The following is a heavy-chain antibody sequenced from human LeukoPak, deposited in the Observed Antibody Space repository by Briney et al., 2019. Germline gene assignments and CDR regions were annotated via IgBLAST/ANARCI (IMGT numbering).Heavy chain of an antibody. CDR3: ARGDVPFLEWLEAFDI. V-gene: IGHV4-59*08. CDR1: GGSISSYY. CDR2: IYYSGST. D-gene: IGHD3-3*02. Sequence: PSETLSLTCTVSGGSISSYYWSWIRQPPGKGLEWIGYIYYSGSTNYNPSLKSRVTISVDTSKNQFSLKLSSVTAADTAVYYCARGDVPFLEWLEAFDIWGQGTLVTVSS. J-gene: IGHJ3*02.